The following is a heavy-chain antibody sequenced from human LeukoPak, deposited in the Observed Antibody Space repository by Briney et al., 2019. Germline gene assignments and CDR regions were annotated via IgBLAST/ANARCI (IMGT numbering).Heavy chain of an antibody. D-gene: IGHD6-13*01. J-gene: IGHJ4*02. CDR2: ISSSSSYI. CDR1: GFTFSSYS. V-gene: IGHV3-21*01. Sequence: KSGGSLRLSCAASGFTFSSYSMNWVRQAPGKGLEWVSSISSSSSYIYYADSVKGRFTIPRDNAKNSLYLQMNSLRAEDTAVYYCARDSSSSPSFDYWGQGTLATVSS. CDR3: ARDSSSSPSFDY.